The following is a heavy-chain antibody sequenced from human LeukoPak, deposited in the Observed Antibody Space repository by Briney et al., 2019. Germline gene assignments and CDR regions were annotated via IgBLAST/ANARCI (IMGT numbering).Heavy chain of an antibody. J-gene: IGHJ4*02. V-gene: IGHV3-53*01. Sequence: PGGSLRLSCAAYGFTVSSNYMSWVRQAPGKGLEWVSVIYSGGSTYYADSVKGRFTISRDNSKNTLYLQMNSLRAEDTAVYYCARDSALDGLAAAGTVGGVWGQGTLVTVSS. CDR2: IYSGGST. D-gene: IGHD6-13*01. CDR1: GFTVSSNY. CDR3: ARDSALDGLAAAGTVGGV.